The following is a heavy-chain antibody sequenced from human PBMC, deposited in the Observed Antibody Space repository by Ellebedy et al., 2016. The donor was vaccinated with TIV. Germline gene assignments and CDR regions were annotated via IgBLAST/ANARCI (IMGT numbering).Heavy chain of an antibody. CDR2: INTVNDNP. CDR3: ARGTSNWFDA. Sequence: AASVKVSCKSSGYSFTSYPTHWVRQAPGQSLEWMGWINTVNDNPRHLQKFQGRVAFTRDSSAGVAYMELSGLTSDDTALYFWARGTSNWFDAWGQGTLVTVSS. J-gene: IGHJ5*02. CDR1: GYSFTSYP. V-gene: IGHV1-3*04.